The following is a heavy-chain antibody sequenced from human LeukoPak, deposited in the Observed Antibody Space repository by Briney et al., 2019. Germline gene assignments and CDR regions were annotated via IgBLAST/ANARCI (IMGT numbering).Heavy chain of an antibody. CDR2: VSYDGSNK. D-gene: IGHD1-26*01. V-gene: IGHV3-30-3*01. Sequence: PGRSLRLSCAASGFTFSNYAMHWVRQAPGKGLEWVAVVSYDGSNKYYADSVKGRFTISRDNSKNTLYLQMNGLRAEDTAVYYCAKAHSGSYYSGINWGQGTLVTVSS. CDR1: GFTFSNYA. J-gene: IGHJ4*02. CDR3: AKAHSGSYYSGIN.